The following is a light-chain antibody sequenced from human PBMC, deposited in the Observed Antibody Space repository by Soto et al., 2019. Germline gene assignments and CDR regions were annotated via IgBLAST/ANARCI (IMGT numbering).Light chain of an antibody. CDR2: EVS. CDR1: SSDVGGYNY. J-gene: IGLJ2*01. CDR3: SSYAGSNNFVV. V-gene: IGLV2-8*01. Sequence: QSALTQPPSASGSPGQSVTISRTGTSSDVGGYNYVSWYQQHSGKAPNLMIYEVSKRPSGVPDRFSGSKSGNTASLTVSGLQAEDEADYYCSSYAGSNNFVVFGGGTQLTVL.